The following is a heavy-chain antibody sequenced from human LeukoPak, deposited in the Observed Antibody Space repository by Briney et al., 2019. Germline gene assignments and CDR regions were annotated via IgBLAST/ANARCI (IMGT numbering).Heavy chain of an antibody. Sequence: GGSLRLSCAASGFTFSSYAMSWVRQAPGKGLEYVSGISGSGGTTYYADSVKGRFTISRDNSKNTLFLQMNSLRAEDTALYYCAKDRGGVAHYYYGMDVWGQGTTVTVSS. V-gene: IGHV3-23*01. CDR2: ISGSGGTT. CDR1: GFTFSSYA. J-gene: IGHJ6*02. CDR3: AKDRGGVAHYYYGMDV. D-gene: IGHD3-10*01.